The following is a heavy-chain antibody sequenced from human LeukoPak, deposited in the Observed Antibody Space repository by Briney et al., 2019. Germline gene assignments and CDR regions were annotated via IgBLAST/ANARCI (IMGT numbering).Heavy chain of an antibody. V-gene: IGHV4-34*01. J-gene: IGHJ4*02. Sequence: KPSETLSLTCAVYGGSFSGYYWSWIRQPPGEGLEWIGEVTHTGGTNYNPSLKSRVTISVDTSKNQFSLKLSSVTAADTAVYYCARALVATRPRLDYWGQGTLVTVSS. CDR3: ARALVATRPRLDY. CDR1: GGSFSGYY. CDR2: VTHTGGT. D-gene: IGHD5-12*01.